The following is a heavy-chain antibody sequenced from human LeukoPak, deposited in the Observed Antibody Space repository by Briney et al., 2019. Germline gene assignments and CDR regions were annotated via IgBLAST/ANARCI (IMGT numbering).Heavy chain of an antibody. V-gene: IGHV5-51*01. CDR2: IYPGDSDT. CDR1: GSSFTSYW. CDR3: ARRVAAATIDFDY. Sequence: GESLKISCKGSGSSFTSYWIGWVRQMPGKGLEWMGIIYPGDSDTRYSPSFQGQVTISADKSISTAYLQWSSLKASDTAMYYCARRVAAATIDFDYWGQGTLVTVSS. J-gene: IGHJ4*02. D-gene: IGHD6-13*01.